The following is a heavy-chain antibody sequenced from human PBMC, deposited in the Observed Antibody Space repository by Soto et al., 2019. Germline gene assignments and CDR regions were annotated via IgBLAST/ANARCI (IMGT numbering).Heavy chain of an antibody. D-gene: IGHD1-7*01. Sequence: GGSLRLSCAASGFTFSSYAMSWVRQAPGKGLEWVSVISGSGDSTYYADSVKGRFTISRDNSKNTLYLQMNSLRAEDTAVYYCAKRATRTYFAYWGQGTLVTVSS. CDR2: ISGSGDST. J-gene: IGHJ4*02. CDR1: GFTFSSYA. V-gene: IGHV3-23*01. CDR3: AKRATRTYFAY.